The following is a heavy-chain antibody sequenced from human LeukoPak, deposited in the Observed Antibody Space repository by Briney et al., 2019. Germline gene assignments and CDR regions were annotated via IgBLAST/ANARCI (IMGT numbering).Heavy chain of an antibody. D-gene: IGHD3-3*01. CDR1: GYTFTSYG. Sequence: ASVKVSCKASGYTFTSYGISWVRQAPGQGLEWMGWISAYNGNTNYAQKLQGRVTMTTDTSTSTAYMELRSLRSDDTAVYYCARSNGNRYYDFWSGYYMCDYWAREPWSPSPQ. CDR2: ISAYNGNT. V-gene: IGHV1-18*01. J-gene: IGHJ4*02. CDR3: ARSNGNRYYDFWSGYYMCDY.